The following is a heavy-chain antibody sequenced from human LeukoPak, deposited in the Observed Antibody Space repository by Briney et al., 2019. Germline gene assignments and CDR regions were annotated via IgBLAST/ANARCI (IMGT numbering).Heavy chain of an antibody. V-gene: IGHV3-33*01. CDR1: GFTSRNYG. Sequence: GGSLRLSCAAFGFTSRNYGMNWVRQAPGKGLEWVTIIWYDGSNKYYADSVKGRFIISRDNSKNTLYLQMNSLRAEDTAVYYCATVRGCGGDCYYLDYWGQGTLVTVSS. CDR3: ATVRGCGGDCYYLDY. CDR2: IWYDGSNK. J-gene: IGHJ4*02. D-gene: IGHD2-21*02.